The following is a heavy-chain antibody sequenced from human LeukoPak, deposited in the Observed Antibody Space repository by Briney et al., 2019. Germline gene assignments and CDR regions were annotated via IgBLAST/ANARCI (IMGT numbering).Heavy chain of an antibody. CDR1: GFTFSNYW. Sequence: GGSLRLACAASGFTFSNYWRGWVRQAPGKGLEWAANIKPDGREKYDVDSVKGRFTISSDNAKNSLYLQMNSLRAEDTAVYYCASSRTWAFDYWGQGSLVTVSS. CDR3: ASSRTWAFDY. D-gene: IGHD1-26*01. V-gene: IGHV3-7*01. CDR2: IKPDGREK. J-gene: IGHJ4*02.